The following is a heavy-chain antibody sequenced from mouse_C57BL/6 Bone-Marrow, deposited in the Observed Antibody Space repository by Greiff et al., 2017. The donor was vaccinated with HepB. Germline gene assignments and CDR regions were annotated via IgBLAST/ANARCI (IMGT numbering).Heavy chain of an antibody. CDR3: AREGFLYYYGSSYGYFDY. J-gene: IGHJ2*01. V-gene: IGHV3-5*01. CDR2: IYYSGTI. CDR1: GISITTGNYR. D-gene: IGHD1-1*01. Sequence: EVKLQESGPGLVKPSQTVFLTCTVTGISITTGNYRWSWIRQFPGNKLEWIGYIYYSGTITYNPSLTSRTTITRDTPKNQFFLEMNSLTAEDTATYYCAREGFLYYYGSSYGYFDYWGQGTTLTVSS.